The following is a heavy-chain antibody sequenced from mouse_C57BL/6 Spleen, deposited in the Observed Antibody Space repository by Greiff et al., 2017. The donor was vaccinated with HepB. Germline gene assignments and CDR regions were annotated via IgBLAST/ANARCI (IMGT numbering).Heavy chain of an antibody. Sequence: EVKLMESGGGLVQHKGSLKLSCAASGFSFNTYAMNWVRQAPGKGLEWVARIRSKSNNYATYYADSVKDRFTISRDDSESMLYLQMNNLKTEDTAMYYCVRRDYFDYWGQGTTLTVSS. CDR3: VRRDYFDY. V-gene: IGHV10-1*01. J-gene: IGHJ2*01. CDR1: GFSFNTYA. CDR2: IRSKSNNYAT.